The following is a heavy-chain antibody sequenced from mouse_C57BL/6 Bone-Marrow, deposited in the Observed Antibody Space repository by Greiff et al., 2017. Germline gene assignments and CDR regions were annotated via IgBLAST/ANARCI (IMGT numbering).Heavy chain of an antibody. CDR1: GFNIKDDY. D-gene: IGHD2-2*01. V-gene: IGHV14-4*01. J-gene: IGHJ4*01. Sequence: EVKVEESGAELVRPGASVKLSCTASGFNIKDDYMHWVKQRPEQGLEWIGWIDPENGDTEYASKFQGKATITAATSSNTAYLQLSSLTSEDTAVYYCTTGLRRGGYAMDYWGQGTSVTVSS. CDR3: TTGLRRGGYAMDY. CDR2: IDPENGDT.